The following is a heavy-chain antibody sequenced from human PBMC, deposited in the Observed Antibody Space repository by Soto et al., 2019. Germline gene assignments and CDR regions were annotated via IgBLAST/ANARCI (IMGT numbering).Heavy chain of an antibody. CDR2: IYHSGST. CDR1: GGSISSGGYS. CDR3: ARGRLNDYYGMDV. Sequence: TLSLTCAVSGGSISSGGYSWSWIRQPPGKGLEWIGYIYHSGSTYYNPSLKSRVTISVDRSNNQFYLKLSSVTHADTALYYCARGRLNDYYGMDVWGQGTTVTDSS. J-gene: IGHJ6*02. V-gene: IGHV4-30-2*01.